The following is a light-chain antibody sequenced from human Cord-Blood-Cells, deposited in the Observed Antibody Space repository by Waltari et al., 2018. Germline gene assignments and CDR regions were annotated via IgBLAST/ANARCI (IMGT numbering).Light chain of an antibody. Sequence: EIVLTQSPGTLSLSPGERATLSCRASQSVSSSYLAWYQQKPGQAPRLLIYGASSRATGIPDRFSGSGSATDFTLTISRPEPEDFAVYYCQQYGSSPRTFAQGTKVEI. CDR3: QQYGSSPRT. J-gene: IGKJ1*01. CDR1: QSVSSSY. V-gene: IGKV3-20*01. CDR2: GAS.